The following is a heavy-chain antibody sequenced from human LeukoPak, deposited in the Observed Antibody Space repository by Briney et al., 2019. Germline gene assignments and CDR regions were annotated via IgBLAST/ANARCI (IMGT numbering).Heavy chain of an antibody. CDR2: INPNSGAT. D-gene: IGHD3-10*01. J-gene: IGHJ4*02. CDR1: GYTFTGYY. V-gene: IGHV1-2*02. Sequence: ASVKVSCKASGYTFTGYYMYWLRQAPGQGLEWMGWINPNSGATNFAQKFQGRVTMTRDTSISTVYMELSRLRSDDTAVYYCASECYGSGNYQDRSCFDYWGQGTLVTVSS. CDR3: ASECYGSGNYQDRSCFDY.